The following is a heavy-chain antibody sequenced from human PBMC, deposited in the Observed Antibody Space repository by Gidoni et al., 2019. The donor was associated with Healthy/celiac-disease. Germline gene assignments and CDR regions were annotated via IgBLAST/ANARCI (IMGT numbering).Heavy chain of an antibody. V-gene: IGHV4-34*01. J-gene: IGHJ4*02. D-gene: IGHD3-22*01. CDR1: GGSFSGYY. CDR2: INHSGST. Sequence: QVQLQQWGAGLLKPSETLSLTCAVYGGSFSGYYWSWIRQPPGKGLEWIGEINHSGSTNYNPSLKSRVTISVDTSKNQFSLKLSSVTAADTAVYYCARIYYDSTGDYWGQGTLVTVSS. CDR3: ARIYYDSTGDY.